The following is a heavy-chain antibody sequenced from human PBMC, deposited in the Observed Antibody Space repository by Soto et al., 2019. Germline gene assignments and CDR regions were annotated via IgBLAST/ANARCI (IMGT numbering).Heavy chain of an antibody. CDR3: ARGRWGTYYYYVDV. D-gene: IGHD3-16*01. CDR2: MNPNSGNT. Sequence: ASVKVSCKASGYTFTSYDINWVRQATGQGLEWMGWMNPNSGNTGYAQKFQGRVTMTRNTSISTAYMELSSLRSEDTAVYYCARGRWGTYYYYVDVWGKGTTVTVSS. V-gene: IGHV1-8*01. J-gene: IGHJ6*03. CDR1: GYTFTSYD.